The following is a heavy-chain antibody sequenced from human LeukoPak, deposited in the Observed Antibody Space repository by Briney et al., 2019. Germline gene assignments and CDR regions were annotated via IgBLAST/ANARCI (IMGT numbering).Heavy chain of an antibody. V-gene: IGHV3-48*02. CDR3: ASSNGHLDH. CDR1: GFTFSPYS. D-gene: IGHD2-8*01. CDR2: ITGSSTT. J-gene: IGHJ4*02. Sequence: GGSLRLSCAASGFTFSPYSMNWVRQAPGKGLEWVSYITGSSTTMYGDSERGRFTISRDNAKNSLYLQMNSLRDEDTAVYYCASSNGHLDHWGQGTLVTVSS.